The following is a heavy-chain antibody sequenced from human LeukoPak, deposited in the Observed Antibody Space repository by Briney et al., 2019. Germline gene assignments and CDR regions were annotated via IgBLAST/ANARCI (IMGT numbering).Heavy chain of an antibody. Sequence: SETLSLTCAVYGGSFSGYYWSWIRQPPGKGLEWIGEINHSGSTNNNPSLKSRVTISVDTSKNQFSLKLSSVTAADTAVYYCARARKFSTVTPLGYYMDVWGKGTTVTVSS. D-gene: IGHD4-11*01. V-gene: IGHV4-34*01. CDR3: ARARKFSTVTPLGYYMDV. CDR2: INHSGST. CDR1: GGSFSGYY. J-gene: IGHJ6*03.